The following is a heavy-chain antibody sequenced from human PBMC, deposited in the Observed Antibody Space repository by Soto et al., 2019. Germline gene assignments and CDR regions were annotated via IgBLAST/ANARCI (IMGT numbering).Heavy chain of an antibody. CDR2: VSYDTAYE. Sequence: QVQLVESGGGMVQPGTSLRLSCAVSGFTFSTYDMHWVLQAPGKGLEWVAVVSYDTAYENYADSVKGRFTISRDNSKNILYLQMNRLRAEDTAVYYCAKVSISKSSAVTFDSWGRGTLVNVSS. CDR3: AKVSISKSSAVTFDS. CDR1: GFTFSTYD. J-gene: IGHJ4*02. D-gene: IGHD2-15*01. V-gene: IGHV3-30*18.